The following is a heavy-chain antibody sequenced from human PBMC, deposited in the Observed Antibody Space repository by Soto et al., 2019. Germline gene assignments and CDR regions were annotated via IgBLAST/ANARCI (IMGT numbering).Heavy chain of an antibody. Sequence: EVQLLESGGGLVQPGGSLRLSCAASGFTFSTYAMNWVRQAPGKGLEWVSAISGSGDRTYYADSVRGRFTISKDSSKNTLYLQMTRLRAGDTAVEFCAKDGAYSSSSLYFFDSWGQGTLVTVSS. D-gene: IGHD6-6*01. CDR3: AKDGAYSSSSLYFFDS. J-gene: IGHJ4*02. CDR1: GFTFSTYA. V-gene: IGHV3-23*01. CDR2: ISGSGDRT.